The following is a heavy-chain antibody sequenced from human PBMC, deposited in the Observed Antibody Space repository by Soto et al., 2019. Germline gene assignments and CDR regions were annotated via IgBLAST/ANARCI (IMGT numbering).Heavy chain of an antibody. J-gene: IGHJ5*02. V-gene: IGHV1-69*13. CDR1: GGTFRSYA. CDR3: ARGPCSGGSCYLYNWFDP. D-gene: IGHD2-15*01. Sequence: GASVKVSCKASGGTFRSYAISWVRQAPGQGLEWMGGIIPIFGTANYAQKFQGRVTITADESTSTAYMELSSLRSEDTAVYYCARGPCSGGSCYLYNWFDPWGQGTLVTVSS. CDR2: IIPIFGTA.